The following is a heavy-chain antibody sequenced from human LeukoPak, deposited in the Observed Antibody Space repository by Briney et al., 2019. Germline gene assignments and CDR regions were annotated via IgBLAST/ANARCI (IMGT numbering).Heavy chain of an antibody. V-gene: IGHV3-7*01. D-gene: IGHD1-26*01. CDR3: VRDGLVGATRGYYFDY. Sequence: PGGSLRVSCAASGFTFSNYNMNWVRQAPGKGLEWVANIKQDGSERYDVDSVKGRFTISRDNAKNSLYLQMNSLRAEDTAVYYCVRDGLVGATRGYYFDYWGQGTLVTVSS. CDR2: IKQDGSER. J-gene: IGHJ4*02. CDR1: GFTFSNYN.